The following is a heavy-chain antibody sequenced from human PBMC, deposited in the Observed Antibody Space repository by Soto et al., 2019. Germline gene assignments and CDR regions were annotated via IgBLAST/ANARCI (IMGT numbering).Heavy chain of an antibody. D-gene: IGHD3-10*01. CDR2: IYYSGST. CDR3: ARGVTMVRGVIHTPYFDY. J-gene: IGHJ4*02. V-gene: IGHV4-31*03. Sequence: SLTFTVSGGSISISSYYWSWILHHPVPGLEWIGYIYYSGSTYYNPSLKSRVTISVDTSKNQFSLKLSSVTAADTAVYYCARGVTMVRGVIHTPYFDYWGQGTLVTVSS. CDR1: GGSISISSYY.